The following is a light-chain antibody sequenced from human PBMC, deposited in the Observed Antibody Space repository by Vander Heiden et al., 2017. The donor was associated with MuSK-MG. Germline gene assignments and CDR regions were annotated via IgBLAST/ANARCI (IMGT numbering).Light chain of an antibody. CDR2: KAS. CDR3: QQYNSWT. Sequence: DIQMTQSPSTLSASVGDRVTITCRASQSISSWLAWYQQKPGKAPKLLIYKASSLESGVQSRFSGSGSGTEFTLTSSSLQPDDFATYYGQQYNSWTFGQGTKVEIK. J-gene: IGKJ1*01. V-gene: IGKV1-5*03. CDR1: QSISSW.